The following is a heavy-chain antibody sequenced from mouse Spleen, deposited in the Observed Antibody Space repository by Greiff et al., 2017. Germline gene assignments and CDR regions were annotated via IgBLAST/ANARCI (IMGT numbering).Heavy chain of an antibody. V-gene: IGHV1-69*01. CDR1: GYTFTSYW. J-gene: IGHJ2*01. Sequence: VQLQQSGAELVMPGASVKLSCKASGYTFTSYWMHWVKQRPGQGLEWIGEIDPSDSYTNYNQKFKGKATLTVDKSSSTAYMQLSSLTSEDSAVYYCAIGGTGNYFDYWGQGTTLTVSS. CDR3: AIGGTGNYFDY. D-gene: IGHD4-1*01. CDR2: IDPSDSYT.